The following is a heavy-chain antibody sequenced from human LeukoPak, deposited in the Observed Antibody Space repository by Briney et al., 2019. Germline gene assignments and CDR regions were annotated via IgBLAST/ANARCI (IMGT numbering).Heavy chain of an antibody. Sequence: GASVKVSCKASGCTFTSYDINWVRQAPGRGLEWMGWMNPNSGNTGYAQKFQGRVTITRNTSISTAYMELSSLRSEDTAVYYCARGLRGPRYDFWSGYYPNYYYYYMDVWGKGTTSPSP. CDR2: MNPNSGNT. CDR1: GCTFTSYD. CDR3: ARGLRGPRYDFWSGYYPNYYYYYMDV. J-gene: IGHJ6*03. V-gene: IGHV1-8*03. D-gene: IGHD3-3*01.